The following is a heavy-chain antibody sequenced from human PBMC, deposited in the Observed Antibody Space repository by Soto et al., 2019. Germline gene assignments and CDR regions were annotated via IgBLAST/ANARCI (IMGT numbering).Heavy chain of an antibody. J-gene: IGHJ4*02. Sequence: QVQLVQSGAEVKKPGSSVKVSCKASGYSFSSYAISWVRQAPGQGLEWMGGISAQNGKTNYPHKLKGRFTLTTDTYTSTAYMELRSLRSDDTAVYYCARVDTDMVTASYWGQGTLVTVSS. CDR3: ARVDTDMVTASY. CDR2: ISAQNGKT. D-gene: IGHD5-18*01. V-gene: IGHV1-18*01. CDR1: GYSFSSYA.